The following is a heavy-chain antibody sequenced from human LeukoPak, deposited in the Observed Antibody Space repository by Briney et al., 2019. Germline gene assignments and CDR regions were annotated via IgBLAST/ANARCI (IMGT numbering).Heavy chain of an antibody. CDR2: IYYSGST. Sequence: SETLSLTCTVSGGSISSYYWSWIRQPPGKGLEWIGYIYYSGSTNYNPSLKSRVTISVDTSKNQFSLKLSSVTAADTAVYYCARDYSGSYYGYFDLWGRGTLATVSS. CDR1: GGSISSYY. D-gene: IGHD1-26*01. V-gene: IGHV4-59*01. CDR3: ARDYSGSYYGYFDL. J-gene: IGHJ2*01.